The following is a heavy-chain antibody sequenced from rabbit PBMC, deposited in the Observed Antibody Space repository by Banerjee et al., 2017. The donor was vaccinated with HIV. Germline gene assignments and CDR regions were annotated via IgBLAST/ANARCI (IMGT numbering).Heavy chain of an antibody. CDR2: INTSSGNT. CDR1: GFDFSSNA. V-gene: IGHV1S45*01. Sequence: QEQLEESGGGLVQPEGSLTLTCKASGFDFSSNAMCWVRQAPGKRPEWIACINTSSGNTVYASWAKGRFTISKTSSTTVTLQMTSLTAADTATYFCARDLAGVIGWNFGLWGQGTLVTVS. CDR3: ARDLAGVIGWNFGL. J-gene: IGHJ3*01. D-gene: IGHD4-1*01.